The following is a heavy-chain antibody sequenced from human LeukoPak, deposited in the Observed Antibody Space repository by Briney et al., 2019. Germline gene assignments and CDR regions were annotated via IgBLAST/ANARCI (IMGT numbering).Heavy chain of an antibody. Sequence: ASVKVSCTVSGYNFSELCIHWVRQAPGKGLEWMGGYDPEADETTYAPSLQGRLTLTEDRVTDTAYMELICLRSDDTAVYYCVTDLDDSADYWGQGTLVTVPT. D-gene: IGHD1-1*01. CDR1: GYNFSELC. CDR3: VTDLDDSADY. CDR2: YDPEADET. J-gene: IGHJ4*02. V-gene: IGHV1-24*01.